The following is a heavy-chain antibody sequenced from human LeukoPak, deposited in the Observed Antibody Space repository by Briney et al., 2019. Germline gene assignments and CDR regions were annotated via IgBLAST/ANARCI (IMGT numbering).Heavy chain of an antibody. J-gene: IGHJ4*02. Sequence: ASVKVSCRASGYTFTGYHIHWVRQAPGQGLEWMGRINPYSGDTNFAQKFQGRVTMTRDTSITTAYMDLSSLTPDDTAVYFCARDQGSLTRSWYTGYWGQGTQVTVSS. CDR1: GYTFTGYH. V-gene: IGHV1-2*06. CDR3: ARDQGSLTRSWYTGY. CDR2: INPYSGDT. D-gene: IGHD6-13*01.